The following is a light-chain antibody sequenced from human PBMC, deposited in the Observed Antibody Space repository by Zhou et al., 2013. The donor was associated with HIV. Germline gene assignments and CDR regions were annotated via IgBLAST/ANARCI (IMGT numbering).Light chain of an antibody. Sequence: DIQMTQSPSSLSASIGDRVTITCRASQDIRNDLGWYQQKPGTAPKRLIYSASSLHSGVPSRFSASGSGTEFTLTISSLQLEDFATYYCLQHNTVPQTFGQGTKVEIK. CDR3: LQHNTVPQT. CDR1: QDIRND. V-gene: IGKV1-17*01. CDR2: SAS. J-gene: IGKJ1*01.